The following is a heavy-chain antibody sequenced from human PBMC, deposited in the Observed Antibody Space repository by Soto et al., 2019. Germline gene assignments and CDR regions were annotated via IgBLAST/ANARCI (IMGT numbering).Heavy chain of an antibody. Sequence: SETLSLTCTVSGGCISSYYGSWIRQPPGKGLEWIGYIYYSGSTNYNPSLKSRVTISVDTSKNQFSLKLSSVTAADTAVYYCARYPAHDFWSGYSGFDPWGQGTLVTVSS. CDR2: IYYSGST. J-gene: IGHJ5*02. CDR1: GGCISSYY. CDR3: ARYPAHDFWSGYSGFDP. D-gene: IGHD3-3*01. V-gene: IGHV4-59*01.